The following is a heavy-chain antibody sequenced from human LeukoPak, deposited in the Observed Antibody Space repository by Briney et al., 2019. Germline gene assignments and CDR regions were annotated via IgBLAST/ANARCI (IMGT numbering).Heavy chain of an antibody. V-gene: IGHV4-30-2*01. CDR1: GGSISSGGYS. D-gene: IGHD4-11*01. Sequence: PSETLSLTCAVSGGSISSGGYSWSWLRQPPGTGLEWIGYIYHSGSTYYNPSLKSRVTISVDRSKNQFSLKLSSVTAADTAVYYCARESRLQTPYFDYWGQGTLVTVSS. CDR3: ARESRLQTPYFDY. CDR2: IYHSGST. J-gene: IGHJ4*02.